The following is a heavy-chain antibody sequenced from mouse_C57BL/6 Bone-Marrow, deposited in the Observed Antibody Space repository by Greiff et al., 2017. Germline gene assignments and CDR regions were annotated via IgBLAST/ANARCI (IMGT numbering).Heavy chain of an antibody. CDR1: GFTFSSYA. V-gene: IGHV5-9-1*02. CDR2: ISSGGDYI. CDR3: TRGVDDSAWFAY. Sequence: EVQLVESGEGLVKPGGSLKLSCAASGFTFSSYAMSWVRQTPEKRLEWVAYISSGGDYIYYADTVKGRFTISRDNARNTLYLQMSSLKSEDTAMYYCTRGVDDSAWFAYWGKGTLVTVSA. D-gene: IGHD2-4*01. J-gene: IGHJ3*01.